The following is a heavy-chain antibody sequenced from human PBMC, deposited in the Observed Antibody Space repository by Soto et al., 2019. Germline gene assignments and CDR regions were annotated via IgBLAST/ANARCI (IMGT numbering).Heavy chain of an antibody. CDR2: IYYSGST. J-gene: IGHJ4*01. D-gene: IGHD2-21*02. V-gene: IGHV4-61*06. Sequence: KTPGKGLEWIGYIYYSGSTNYNPSLKSRVTISVDTSKNQFSLKLSSVTAADTAVYYCATIGTADRGTPGFDNWG. CDR3: ATIGTADRGTPGFDN.